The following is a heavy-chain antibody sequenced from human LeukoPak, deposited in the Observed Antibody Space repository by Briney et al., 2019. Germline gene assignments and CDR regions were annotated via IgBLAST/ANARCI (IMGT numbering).Heavy chain of an antibody. CDR3: VRDLGGRSGH. Sequence: GGSLRLSCAASGFIFSSNWMLWVRQAPGKGLVWVSRINEDGSTTNHADSVKGRFTISRDNAKNTLYMQMNSLRAEDTAVYYCVRDLGGRSGHWGQGTLVTVSS. CDR1: GFIFSSNW. D-gene: IGHD1-26*01. V-gene: IGHV3-74*01. CDR2: INEDGSTT. J-gene: IGHJ4*02.